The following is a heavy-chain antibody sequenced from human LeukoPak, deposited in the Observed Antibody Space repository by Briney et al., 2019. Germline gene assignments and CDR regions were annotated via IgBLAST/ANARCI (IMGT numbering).Heavy chain of an antibody. J-gene: IGHJ4*02. CDR1: GVSISSSGYY. Sequence: PSETLSLTCTVSGVSISSSGYYWGWIRQSPGKGLEWIGSIYYTGGTYYNPSLKSRVTLSVDTSKNQFSLKLTSVTAADTAVYYCARAYSYDYCFDYWGQGTLLTVSS. CDR2: IYYTGGT. V-gene: IGHV4-39*07. CDR3: ARAYSYDYCFDY. D-gene: IGHD5-18*01.